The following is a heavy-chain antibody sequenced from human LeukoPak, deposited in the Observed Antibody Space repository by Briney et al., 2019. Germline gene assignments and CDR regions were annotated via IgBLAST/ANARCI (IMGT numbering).Heavy chain of an antibody. V-gene: IGHV3-11*04. Sequence: GGSLRLSCAATGLTVSSNFMSWVRQAPGKGLEWVSYISSSGSTIYYADSVKGRFTISRDNAKNSLYLQMNSLRAEDTAVYYCARVPCPGYCSSTSCYRDCYMDVWGKGTTVTVSS. CDR3: ARVPCPGYCSSTSCYRDCYMDV. CDR1: GLTVSSNF. J-gene: IGHJ6*03. CDR2: ISSSGSTI. D-gene: IGHD2-2*01.